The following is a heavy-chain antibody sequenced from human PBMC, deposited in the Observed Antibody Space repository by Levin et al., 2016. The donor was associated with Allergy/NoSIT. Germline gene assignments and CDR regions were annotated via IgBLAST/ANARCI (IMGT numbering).Heavy chain of an antibody. J-gene: IGHJ4*02. Sequence: WIRQPPGKGLEWIGYIYYSGSTNYNPSLKRRVTISVDTSKNQFSLKLSSVTAADTAVYYCAGVGVTEDSWGQGTLVTVSS. CDR2: IYYSGST. D-gene: IGHD3-10*01. CDR3: AGVGVTEDS. V-gene: IGHV4-59*01.